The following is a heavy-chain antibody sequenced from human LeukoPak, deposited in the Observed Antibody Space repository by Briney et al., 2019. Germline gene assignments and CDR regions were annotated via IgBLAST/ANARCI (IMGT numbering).Heavy chain of an antibody. V-gene: IGHV4-34*01. CDR1: GGSFSGYY. CDR3: ARKGVRYFDWLSRRYFDL. Sequence: PSETLSLTCAVYGGSFSGYYWSWIRQPPGKGLEWIGEINHSGSTNYNPSLKSRVTISVDTSKNQFSLKLSSVTAADTAVYYCARKGVRYFDWLSRRYFDLWGRGTLVTVSS. D-gene: IGHD3-9*01. CDR2: INHSGST. J-gene: IGHJ2*01.